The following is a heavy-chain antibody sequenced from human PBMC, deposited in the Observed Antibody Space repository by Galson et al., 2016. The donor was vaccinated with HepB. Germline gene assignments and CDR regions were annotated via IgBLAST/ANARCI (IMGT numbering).Heavy chain of an antibody. D-gene: IGHD3-3*01. CDR3: ARRAFWGGPYTGDY. CDR2: IHHSGST. V-gene: IGHV4-39*01. J-gene: IGHJ4*02. Sequence: TLSLTCSVSGGSMIRRSHYWGWIRQPPGKGLEWIGSIHHSGSTYYNPSLESRITISVDTSKNQFSLKLSSVTAADTAVYYCARRAFWGGPYTGDYWGQGTLVTVFS. CDR1: GGSMIRRSHY.